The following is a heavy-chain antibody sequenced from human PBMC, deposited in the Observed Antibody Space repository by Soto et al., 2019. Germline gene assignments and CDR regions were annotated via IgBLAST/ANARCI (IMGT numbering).Heavy chain of an antibody. CDR1: GITVSSNN. CDR3: AREKGGCDCFDL. CDR2: IYSGGNT. V-gene: IGHV3-53*04. D-gene: IGHD5-12*01. Sequence: EVQLVESGGGLVQSGGSLRLSCAASGITVSSNNMYWVRQAPGKGLEWVSVIYSGGNTDYADSVKGRFTISRHNSRNALYLQMSCLRLEDTGVYYCAREKGGCDCFDLWGRGTLVIVSS. J-gene: IGHJ2*01.